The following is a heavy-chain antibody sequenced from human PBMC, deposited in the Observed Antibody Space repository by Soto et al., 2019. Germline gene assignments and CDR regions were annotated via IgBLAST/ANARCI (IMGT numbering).Heavy chain of an antibody. D-gene: IGHD6-19*01. CDR1: GYTFTSYG. J-gene: IGHJ6*02. Sequence: ASVKVSCKASGYTFTSYGISWVRQAPGQGLEWMGWLSAYNGNTNYAQKLQGRVALTTDTSTITDYMELGSLRYADPAVYYGARLDSSGWSEFNIWGQGTRVTVSS. CDR3: ARLDSSGWSEFNI. V-gene: IGHV1-18*01. CDR2: LSAYNGNT.